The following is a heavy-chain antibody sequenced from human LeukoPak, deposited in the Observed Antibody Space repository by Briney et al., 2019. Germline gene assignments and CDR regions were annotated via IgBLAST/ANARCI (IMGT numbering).Heavy chain of an antibody. CDR3: ARDPSGSPVFDP. V-gene: IGHV3-7*01. Sequence: GGSLRLSCAASGFTFSSYWMNWVRQAPGKGLEWVANIKQDESVKNYVDSVKGRFTISRDNAKNSLFLQMNSLRAEDTAVYYCARDPSGSPVFDPWGQGTLVTVSS. CDR2: IKQDESVK. D-gene: IGHD3-10*01. J-gene: IGHJ5*02. CDR1: GFTFSSYW.